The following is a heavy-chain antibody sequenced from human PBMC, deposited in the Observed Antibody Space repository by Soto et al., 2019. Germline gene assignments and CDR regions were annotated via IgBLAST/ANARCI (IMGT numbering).Heavy chain of an antibody. Sequence: PSETLSLTCTVSGGSISSFYWSWIRQPPGKGLEWIGYISYSGSTNYNPSLKSRVTISVDTSTNQFSLKLSSVTAADTAVYYCARDLWGYCGADCYPLDVWGQGTTVTVSS. V-gene: IGHV4-59*01. CDR1: GGSISSFY. CDR3: ARDLWGYCGADCYPLDV. CDR2: ISYSGST. D-gene: IGHD2-21*02. J-gene: IGHJ6*02.